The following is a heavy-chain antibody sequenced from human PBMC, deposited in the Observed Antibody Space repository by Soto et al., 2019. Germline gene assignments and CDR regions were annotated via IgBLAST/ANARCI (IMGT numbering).Heavy chain of an antibody. D-gene: IGHD3-10*01. CDR2: IYYSGST. Sequence: SETLCLTCTVAGGTISSYYWSWIRQPPGKGLEWIGYIYYSGSTNYNPSLKSRVTISVDTSKNQFSLKLSSVTAADTAVYYCARYGSGSSVWFDPWGQGTLVTVS. CDR3: ARYGSGSSVWFDP. J-gene: IGHJ5*02. CDR1: GGTISSYY. V-gene: IGHV4-59*01.